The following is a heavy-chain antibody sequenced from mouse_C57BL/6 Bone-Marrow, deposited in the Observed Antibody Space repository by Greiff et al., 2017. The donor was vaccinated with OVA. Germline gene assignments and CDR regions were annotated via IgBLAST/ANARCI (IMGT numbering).Heavy chain of an antibody. CDR2: ICSSGST. D-gene: IGHD2-5*01. CDR3: ASAYYSNQGY. V-gene: IGHV2-2*01. CDR1: GFSFTSYG. J-gene: IGHJ4*01. Sequence: QVQLQQSGPGLVQPSQSLSITCTVSGFSFTSYGVHWVRQSPGKGLEWLGVICSSGSTDYNAAVITRQSISTDNSKSQVFFKMNSLQADDTAIYYCASAYYSNQGYWGQGTSVTVSS.